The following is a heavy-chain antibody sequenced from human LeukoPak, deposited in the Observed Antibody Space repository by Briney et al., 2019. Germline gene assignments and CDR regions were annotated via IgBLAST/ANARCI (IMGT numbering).Heavy chain of an antibody. CDR1: GITFRSYA. Sequence: GGSLRLSCAVSGITFRSYAMSWVRQVPGKGLEWVSGISGSGDIIYYADSIKGRFTVSRDNSKNTLHLQMNSLRAEDTALYYCAKDDIAVAGYFDSWGQGTLVTVSS. V-gene: IGHV3-23*01. D-gene: IGHD6-19*01. CDR3: AKDDIAVAGYFDS. J-gene: IGHJ4*02. CDR2: ISGSGDII.